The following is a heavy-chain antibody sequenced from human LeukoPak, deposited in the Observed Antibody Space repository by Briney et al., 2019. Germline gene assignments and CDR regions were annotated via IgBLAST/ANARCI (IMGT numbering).Heavy chain of an antibody. V-gene: IGHV1-18*01. CDR3: AGGNSRYDYDY. D-gene: IGHD5-12*01. J-gene: IGHJ4*02. Sequence: EASVKVSCKASGYTFTSYGISWVRQAPGQGLEWMGWSSAYNGNTNYAQKLQGRVTMTTDTSTSTAYMELRSLRSDDTAVYYCAGGNSRYDYDYWGQGTLVTVSS. CDR1: GYTFTSYG. CDR2: SSAYNGNT.